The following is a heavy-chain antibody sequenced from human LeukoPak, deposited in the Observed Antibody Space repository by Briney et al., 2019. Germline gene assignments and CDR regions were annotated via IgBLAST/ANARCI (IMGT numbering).Heavy chain of an antibody. J-gene: IGHJ1*01. V-gene: IGHV3-11*01. Sequence: KAGGSLRLSCAASGFTFSDFYMSWIRQTPEKGLEWISHISTAGNTKYYADSVIGRFSISRDNAKNSVYLQMNSLRAEDTAVYYCARDHNSGWLNADVLEYFQHWGQGTLVTVSS. CDR1: GFTFSDFY. D-gene: IGHD6-19*01. CDR3: ARDHNSGWLNADVLEYFQH. CDR2: ISTAGNTK.